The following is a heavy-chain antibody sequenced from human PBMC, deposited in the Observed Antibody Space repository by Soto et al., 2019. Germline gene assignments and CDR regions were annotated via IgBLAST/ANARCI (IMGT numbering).Heavy chain of an antibody. CDR2: IYHSGST. D-gene: IGHD6-13*01. CDR3: ARESGSWSIDY. J-gene: IGHJ4*02. CDR1: GGSISSGGYS. Sequence: PSETLSLTCAVSGGSISSGGYSWSWIRQPPGKGLEWIGYIYHSGSTYYNPSLKSRVTISVDRSKNQFSLKLSSVTAADTAVYYCARESGSWSIDYWGQGTLVTVSS. V-gene: IGHV4-30-2*01.